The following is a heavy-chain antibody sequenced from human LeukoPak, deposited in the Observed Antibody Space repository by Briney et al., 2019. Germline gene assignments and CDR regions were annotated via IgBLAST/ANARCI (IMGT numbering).Heavy chain of an antibody. Sequence: SETLSLTCTVSGGSISSYYWSWLRQPPGKGLEWIGYMYYSGSTNYNPSLKSRVTISVDTSKNQFSLKLSSVTAADTAVYYCAREDYSYGLDYWGQGTLVTVSS. J-gene: IGHJ4*02. CDR1: GGSISSYY. V-gene: IGHV4-59*01. D-gene: IGHD5-18*01. CDR3: AREDYSYGLDY. CDR2: MYYSGST.